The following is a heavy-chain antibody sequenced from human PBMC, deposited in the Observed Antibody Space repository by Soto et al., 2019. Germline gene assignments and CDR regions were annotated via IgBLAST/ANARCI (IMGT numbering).Heavy chain of an antibody. Sequence: RLSCGASGFTFSSYTMSWVRQAPGRGLEWVSYISSSSSTIYYADSVKGRFTISRDNAKNSLYLQMNSLRDEDTAVYYCARAVAYYYDSLHAFDIGGQGSMV. CDR2: ISSSSSTI. D-gene: IGHD3-22*01. CDR3: ARAVAYYYDSLHAFDI. J-gene: IGHJ3*02. CDR1: GFTFSSYT. V-gene: IGHV3-48*02.